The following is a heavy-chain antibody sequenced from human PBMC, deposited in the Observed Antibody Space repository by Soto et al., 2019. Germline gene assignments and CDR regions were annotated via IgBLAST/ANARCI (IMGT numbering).Heavy chain of an antibody. Sequence: QVHLVESGGGVVQPGRSVRLSCAASGFTFRNYGMHWVRLAPGKGLEWVALIWYDGNNKYYADSLKGRFSISRDNSNNMLYLQMNSLRAEDTAVYYCARLGGSGSYTVDYWGQGTLVTVSS. CDR2: IWYDGNNK. CDR3: ARLGGSGSYTVDY. D-gene: IGHD3-10*01. CDR1: GFTFRNYG. J-gene: IGHJ4*02. V-gene: IGHV3-33*01.